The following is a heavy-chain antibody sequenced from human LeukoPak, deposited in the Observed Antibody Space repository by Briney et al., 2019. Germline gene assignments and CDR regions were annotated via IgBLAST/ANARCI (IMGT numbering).Heavy chain of an antibody. CDR3: ARRAVAYYYYYMDV. CDR2: MNPNSGNT. D-gene: IGHD6-19*01. CDR1: GYTFTSYD. J-gene: IGHJ6*03. Sequence: WASVKVSCKASGYTFTSYDINWVRQATGQGHERMGWMNPNSGNTGYAQKFHGRVTITRNTSISTAYMDLSSLRSDDTAVYYCARRAVAYYYYYMDVWGKGTTVTISS. V-gene: IGHV1-8*03.